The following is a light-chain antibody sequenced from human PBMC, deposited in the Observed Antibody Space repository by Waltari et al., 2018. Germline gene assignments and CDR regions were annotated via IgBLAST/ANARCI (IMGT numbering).Light chain of an antibody. V-gene: IGKV3-20*01. Sequence: EIVLTQSPGTLSLSPGERATLSCRASQTVRTTYLAWYQQKPGQAPTLLIYDTSSRATCIPDRFSGSGSGTDFSLTISSLEPEDFAVYYCQQYDISPLTFGGGTKVETK. CDR3: QQYDISPLT. J-gene: IGKJ4*01. CDR1: QTVRTTY. CDR2: DTS.